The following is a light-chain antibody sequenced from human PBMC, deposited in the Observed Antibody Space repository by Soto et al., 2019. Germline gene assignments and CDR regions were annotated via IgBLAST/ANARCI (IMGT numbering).Light chain of an antibody. V-gene: IGKV1-39*01. Sequence: DIQMTQSPSSLYASVGDRVTITCRASQSISSYLNWYQQKPGKAPKLLIYAASSLQSGVPSRFSGSGSGTDFTLTISSLEPEDFAVYYCQQHSNWPLTFGGGTKVDI. CDR2: AAS. CDR1: QSISSY. J-gene: IGKJ4*01. CDR3: QQHSNWPLT.